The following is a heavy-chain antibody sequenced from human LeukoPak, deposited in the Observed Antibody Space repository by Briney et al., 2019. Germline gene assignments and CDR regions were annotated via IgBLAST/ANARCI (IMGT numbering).Heavy chain of an antibody. Sequence: SVKVSCKASGETFTSCQISWVRQAPGQGLEWMGGTIPLLPIVDYAEKFQDRVTIYADKSTSTAYMELGSLRSGDTAVYHCARPRFDGLTCGAGLDYWGPGTLVTVSS. D-gene: IGHD2-21*01. CDR3: ARPRFDGLTCGAGLDY. J-gene: IGHJ4*02. CDR1: GETFTSCQ. CDR2: TIPLLPIV. V-gene: IGHV1-69*10.